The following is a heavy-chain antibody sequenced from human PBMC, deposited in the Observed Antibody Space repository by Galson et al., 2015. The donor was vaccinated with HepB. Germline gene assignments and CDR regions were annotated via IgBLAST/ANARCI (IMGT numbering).Heavy chain of an antibody. Sequence: SLRLSCAASGFTFSSYGMHWVRQAPGKGLEWVAVISYDEKNKYYADSVKGRFTISRDNSKNTLYLQMNSLRAEDTAVYYCAKPGAQQLELFFVPPDYWGQGTLVTVSS. J-gene: IGHJ4*02. CDR1: GFTFSSYG. D-gene: IGHD6-13*01. CDR3: AKPGAQQLELFFVPPDY. V-gene: IGHV3-30*18. CDR2: ISYDEKNK.